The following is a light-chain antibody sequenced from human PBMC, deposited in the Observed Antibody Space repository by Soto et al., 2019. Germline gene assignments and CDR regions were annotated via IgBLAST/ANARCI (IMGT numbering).Light chain of an antibody. CDR3: CSYTTSNTRQIV. Sequence: QSVLTQTASVSGSPGQSITISCTGTSSDVGGYNYVSWYQQHPGKAPKFMIYDVSNRPSGVSNRFSGSKSGNTASLTISGLQAEYEADYYCCSYTTSNTRQIVFGTGTKVTGL. V-gene: IGLV2-14*01. CDR2: DVS. CDR1: SSDVGGYNY. J-gene: IGLJ1*01.